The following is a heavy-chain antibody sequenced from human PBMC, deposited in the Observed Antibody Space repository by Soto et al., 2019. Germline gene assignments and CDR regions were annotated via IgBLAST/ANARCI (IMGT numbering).Heavy chain of an antibody. J-gene: IGHJ6*02. D-gene: IGHD2-15*01. CDR3: ARAIYCSGGSCYSGYYYYGMDV. CDR1: GGTFSSYA. Sequence: QVQLVQSGAEVKKPGSSVTVSCKASGGTFSSYAISWVRQAPGQGLEWMGGIIPIFGTANYAQKFQGRVTITADESTSRAYMELRSLRSEDAAVYYCARAIYCSGGSCYSGYYYYGMDVWGQGTTVTVSS. V-gene: IGHV1-69*01. CDR2: IIPIFGTA.